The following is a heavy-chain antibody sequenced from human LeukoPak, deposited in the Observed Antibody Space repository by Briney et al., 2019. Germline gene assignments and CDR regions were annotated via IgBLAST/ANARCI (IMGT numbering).Heavy chain of an antibody. CDR3: ARHKGDYYFDY. V-gene: IGHV4-59*08. CDR1: GGSISGHY. J-gene: IGHJ4*02. Sequence: SETLSLTCTVSGGSISGHYWSWIRQSPRKGLEWIAYIHYSGSTNYNPSLKSRITISVDTSKNQFSLTLSSVTAADTAVYYCARHKGDYYFDYWGQGTLVTVSS. D-gene: IGHD2-21*01. CDR2: IHYSGST.